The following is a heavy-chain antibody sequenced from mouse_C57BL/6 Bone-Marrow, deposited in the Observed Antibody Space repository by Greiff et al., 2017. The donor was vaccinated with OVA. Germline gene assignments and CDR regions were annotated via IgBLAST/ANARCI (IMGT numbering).Heavy chain of an antibody. D-gene: IGHD1-1*01. J-gene: IGHJ4*01. CDR1: GYTFTDYY. Sequence: EVKLVESGPVLVKPGASVKMSCKASGYTFTDYYMNWVKQSHGKSLEWIGVINPYNGGTSYNQKFKGKATLTVDKSSSTAYMELNSLTSEDSAVYYCARYFGSSYGDAMDYWGQGTSVTVSS. CDR2: INPYNGGT. CDR3: ARYFGSSYGDAMDY. V-gene: IGHV1-19*01.